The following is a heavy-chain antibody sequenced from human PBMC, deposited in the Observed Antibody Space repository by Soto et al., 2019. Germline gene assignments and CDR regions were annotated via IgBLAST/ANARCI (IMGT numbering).Heavy chain of an antibody. Sequence: KSSETLSLTCTVSGGSISSGDYYWSWIRQPPGKGLEWIGYIYYSGSTYYNPSLKSRVTISVDTSKNQFSLKLSSVTAADTAVYYCAREARITIFGVVIPYGYFDYWGQGTLVTVSS. V-gene: IGHV4-30-4*01. CDR3: AREARITIFGVVIPYGYFDY. CDR2: IYYSGST. J-gene: IGHJ4*02. D-gene: IGHD3-3*01. CDR1: GGSISSGDYY.